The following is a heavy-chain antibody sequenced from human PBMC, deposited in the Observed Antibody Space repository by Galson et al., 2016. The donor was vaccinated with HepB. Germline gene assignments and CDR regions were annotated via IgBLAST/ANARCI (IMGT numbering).Heavy chain of an antibody. CDR1: GGSIRSSSYY. Sequence: ETLSLTCTVSGGSIRSSSYYWGWIRQPPGKGLEWIGSMYHTGRSYYNPSLRSRVTILVLTSKNQFSLSMDSVTAADTAVYYCARALYSGYSLDYFDSWGQGTLVTVSS. CDR3: ARALYSGYSLDYFDS. CDR2: MYHTGRS. J-gene: IGHJ4*02. D-gene: IGHD5-12*01. V-gene: IGHV4-39*07.